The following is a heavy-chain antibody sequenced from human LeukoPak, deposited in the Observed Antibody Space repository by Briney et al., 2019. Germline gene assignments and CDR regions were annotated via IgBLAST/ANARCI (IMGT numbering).Heavy chain of an antibody. J-gene: IGHJ4*02. CDR3: ARHRTGFWSGYSLRPPDY. V-gene: IGHV4-30-2*01. D-gene: IGHD3-3*01. CDR2: IYHSGST. Sequence: SETLSLTCTVSGGSISSGGYYWSWIRQPPGKGLEWIGYIYHSGSTYYNPSLKSRVTISADKSISTAYLQWSSLKASDTAMYYCARHRTGFWSGYSLRPPDYWGQGTLVTASS. CDR1: GGSISSGGYY.